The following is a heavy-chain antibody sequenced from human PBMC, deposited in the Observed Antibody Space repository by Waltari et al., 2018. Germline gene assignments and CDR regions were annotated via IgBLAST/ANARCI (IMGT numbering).Heavy chain of an antibody. CDR2: LKHDGTES. CDR1: GFNFNNYW. CDR3: SVSLNS. Sequence: EVQLVESGGGLVQPGGSLELSCAASGFNFNNYWMDWVRQAPGKGLEWVANLKHDGTESHYVGSVKGRFTVARDNAHNLLYLQMDSLRVEDTAVYYCSVSLNSWGQGTLVTVSS. V-gene: IGHV3-7*01. J-gene: IGHJ4*02.